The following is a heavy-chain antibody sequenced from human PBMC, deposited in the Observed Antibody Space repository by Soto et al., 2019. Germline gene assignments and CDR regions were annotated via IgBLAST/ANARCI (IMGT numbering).Heavy chain of an antibody. Sequence: GGSLRLSCAASGFTFSSYWMHWVRQAPGKGLVWVSRINSDGSSTSYADSVKGRFTISRDNAKNTLYLQMNSLRAEDTAVYYCAREGHIAVAGTVVDYWGQGTLVTVSS. CDR3: AREGHIAVAGTVVDY. V-gene: IGHV3-74*01. D-gene: IGHD6-19*01. J-gene: IGHJ4*02. CDR2: INSDGSST. CDR1: GFTFSSYW.